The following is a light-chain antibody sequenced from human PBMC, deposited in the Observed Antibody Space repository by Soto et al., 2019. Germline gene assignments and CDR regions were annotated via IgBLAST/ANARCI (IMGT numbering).Light chain of an antibody. CDR1: QYISSW. J-gene: IGKJ2*01. CDR3: LQSNSFPHT. CDR2: AAS. V-gene: IGKV1-12*01. Sequence: DIQMTQSPSSVSASVGDRVTITCRASQYISSWLAWYQQKPGKAPKLLIYAASSLQSGVPSRFIGSGSGTDFTLTISSLQSEDFATYYCLQSNSFPHTFGQGTKLEIK.